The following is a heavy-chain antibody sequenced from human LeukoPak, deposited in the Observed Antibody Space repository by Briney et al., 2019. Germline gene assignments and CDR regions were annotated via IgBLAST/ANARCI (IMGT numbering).Heavy chain of an antibody. Sequence: GGSLRLSCAASGFTFSSYWMHWVRQAPGKGLEWVSVLYSGGTSYYADSVKGRFTISRDNSKNTLYLQMNSLRVEDTAVYYCARIPITIFRMGDDYWGQGTLVTVSS. J-gene: IGHJ4*02. D-gene: IGHD3-9*01. V-gene: IGHV3-53*01. CDR2: LYSGGTS. CDR1: GFTFSSYW. CDR3: ARIPITIFRMGDDY.